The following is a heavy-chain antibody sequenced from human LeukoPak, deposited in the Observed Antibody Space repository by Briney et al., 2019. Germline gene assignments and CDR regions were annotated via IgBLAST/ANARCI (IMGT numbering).Heavy chain of an antibody. J-gene: IGHJ4*02. D-gene: IGHD6-13*01. CDR2: ISSSGSII. CDR1: GFTFSSYE. V-gene: IGHV3-48*03. CDR3: ARVQVGAAGLDY. Sequence: SGGSLRLSCAAYGFTFSSYEMNWVRQAPGKGLEWLSYISSSGSIIYYADSVKGRFTISRDNAKNSLYLQMNSLRAEDTAVYYCARVQVGAAGLDYWGQGTLVTVSS.